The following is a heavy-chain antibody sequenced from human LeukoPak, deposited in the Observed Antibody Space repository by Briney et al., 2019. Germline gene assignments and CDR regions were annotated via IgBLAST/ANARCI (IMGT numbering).Heavy chain of an antibody. Sequence: GGSLRLSCAASGFTFSDYYMSWIRQAPGKGLEWVSYISSSNSYTNYADSVKGRFYADSVKGRFTISRDNAKNSLYQQMNSLRAEDTAVYYCASLTYYFDSSGYYPGYFQHWGQGTLVTVSS. CDR2: ISSSNSYT. CDR3: ASLTYYFDSSGYYPGYFQH. CDR1: GFTFSDYY. D-gene: IGHD3-22*01. J-gene: IGHJ1*01. V-gene: IGHV3-11*03.